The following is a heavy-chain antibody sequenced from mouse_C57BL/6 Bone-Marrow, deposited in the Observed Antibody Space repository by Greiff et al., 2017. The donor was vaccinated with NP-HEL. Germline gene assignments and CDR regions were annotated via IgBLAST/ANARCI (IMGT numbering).Heavy chain of an antibody. Sequence: EVKLQESGPELVKPGASVKIPCKASGYTFTDYNMDWVKQSHGKSLEWIGGINPNNGGTIYNQKFKGKATLTVDKSSSTAYMELRSLTSEDTAVYYCARWYYGSRYYYAMDYWGQGTSVTVSS. J-gene: IGHJ4*01. CDR3: ARWYYGSRYYYAMDY. V-gene: IGHV1-18*01. CDR1: GYTFTDYN. CDR2: INPNNGGT. D-gene: IGHD1-1*01.